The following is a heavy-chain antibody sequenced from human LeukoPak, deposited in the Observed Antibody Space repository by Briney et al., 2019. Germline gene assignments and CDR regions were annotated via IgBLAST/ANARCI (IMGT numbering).Heavy chain of an antibody. CDR1: GFTFSSYG. CDR3: ANIGHDFWSGTLDY. CDR2: ISYDGSNK. Sequence: GGSLRLSCAASGFTFSSYGMHWVRQAPGKGLEWVAVISYDGSNKYYADSVKGRFTISRDNSKNTLYLQMNSLRAEETAVYYCANIGHDFWSGTLDYWGQGTLVTVSS. V-gene: IGHV3-30*18. J-gene: IGHJ4*02. D-gene: IGHD3-3*01.